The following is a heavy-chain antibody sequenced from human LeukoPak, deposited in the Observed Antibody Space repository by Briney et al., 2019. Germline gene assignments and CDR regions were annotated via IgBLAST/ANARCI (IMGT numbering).Heavy chain of an antibody. Sequence: GGSLRLSCAASGFTFSDYYMSWIRQAPGKGLEWVSYISSSGSTIYYADSVKGRFTISRDSAKNSLYLQMNSLRAEDTAVYYCAREGWVGPTFFDYWGQGTLVSVSS. J-gene: IGHJ4*02. D-gene: IGHD1-26*01. CDR3: AREGWVGPTFFDY. V-gene: IGHV3-11*04. CDR1: GFTFSDYY. CDR2: ISSSGSTI.